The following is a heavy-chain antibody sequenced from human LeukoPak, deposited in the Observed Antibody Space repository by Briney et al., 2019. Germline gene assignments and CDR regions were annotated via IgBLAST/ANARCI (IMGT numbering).Heavy chain of an antibody. CDR3: ATKVRGGFDI. CDR2: IYNSGSI. CDR1: GGSINSHY. V-gene: IGHV4-59*11. Sequence: PSETLSLTCTVSGGSINSHYCNWIRQSPGKGLEWIGYIYNSGSINYNPSLKSRVTISVGTPKNQFSLKLSSVTAADTAIYYCATKVRGGFDIWGQGTMVTVSS. J-gene: IGHJ3*02. D-gene: IGHD2-15*01.